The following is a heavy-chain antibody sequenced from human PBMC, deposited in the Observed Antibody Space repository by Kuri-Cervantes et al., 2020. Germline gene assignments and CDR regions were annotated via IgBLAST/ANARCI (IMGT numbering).Heavy chain of an antibody. V-gene: IGHV3-11*04. CDR1: GFTFSDYY. J-gene: IGHJ4*02. D-gene: IGHD5-18*01. CDR3: ARDRGYSTFDY. Sequence: LSLTCAASGFTFSDYYMSWIRQAPGKGLEWVSYISSSGSTIYYADSVKGRFTISRDNAKNSLYLQMNNLRAEDTAVYYCARDRGYSTFDYWGQGILVTVSS. CDR2: ISSSGSTI.